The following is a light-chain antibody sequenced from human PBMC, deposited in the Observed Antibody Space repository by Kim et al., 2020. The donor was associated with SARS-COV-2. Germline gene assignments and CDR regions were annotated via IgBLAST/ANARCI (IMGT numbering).Light chain of an antibody. Sequence: SVSPGQTARITCSGDKLGDKYACWYQQKPGQSPVLVIYQDRKRPSGIPERFSGSNSGNTATLTISGTQAMDEADYYCQAWDSSTAVFGGGTQLTVL. CDR2: QDR. CDR3: QAWDSSTAV. V-gene: IGLV3-1*01. CDR1: KLGDKY. J-gene: IGLJ2*01.